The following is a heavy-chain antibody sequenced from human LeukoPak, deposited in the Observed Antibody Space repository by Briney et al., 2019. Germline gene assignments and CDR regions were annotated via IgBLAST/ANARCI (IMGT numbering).Heavy chain of an antibody. CDR3: AKDSYYYGSGSYDV. V-gene: IGHV3-30*18. CDR1: EFTFSSYG. D-gene: IGHD3-10*01. J-gene: IGHJ4*02. CDR2: ISYDGSNK. Sequence: GGSLRLSCAASEFTFSSYGMHWVRQAPGKGLEWVAVISYDGSNKYYADSVKGRFTISRDNSKNTLYLQMNSLRAEDTAVYYCAKDSYYYGSGSYDVWGQGTLVTVSS.